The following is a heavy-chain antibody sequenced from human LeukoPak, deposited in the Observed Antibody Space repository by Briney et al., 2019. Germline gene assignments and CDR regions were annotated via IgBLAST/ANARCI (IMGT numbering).Heavy chain of an antibody. V-gene: IGHV5-10-1*01. D-gene: IGHD1-14*01. Sequence: PGESLKISCEASGYTFINYWINWVPQMPGGGLEWMGRIDPSASQTNYNPSFRGHVTVSVDTSISTAYLQLSSLKASDTAIYYCARRNREKAISLDLWGRGTVVTVSS. J-gene: IGHJ2*01. CDR3: ARRNREKAISLDL. CDR1: GYTFINYW. CDR2: IDPSASQT.